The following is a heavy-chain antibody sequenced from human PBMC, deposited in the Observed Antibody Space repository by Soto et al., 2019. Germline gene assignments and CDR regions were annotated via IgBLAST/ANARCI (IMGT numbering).Heavy chain of an antibody. CDR2: ISYDESNK. J-gene: IGHJ1*01. Sequence: QVQLVESGGGVVQPGRSLRLSCAASGFTFSTYAMHWVRQAPGKGLEWVAVISYDESNKYYADSVKGRFTISRDNSKNTLFLQMNSLRAEDTAVYYWASPYCSGGSCYLTEYFQHWGQGTLVTVSS. D-gene: IGHD2-15*01. CDR1: GFTFSTYA. V-gene: IGHV3-30-3*01. CDR3: ASPYCSGGSCYLTEYFQH.